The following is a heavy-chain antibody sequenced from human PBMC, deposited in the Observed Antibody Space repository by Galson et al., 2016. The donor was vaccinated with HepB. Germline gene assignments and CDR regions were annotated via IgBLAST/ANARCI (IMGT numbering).Heavy chain of an antibody. D-gene: IGHD3-10*01. V-gene: IGHV4-34*01. Sequence: ETLSLTCGVFGGSLSDNYWNWIRRTPGKELEWIAEINHSGSTNYNPSLRSRVRISVDTAKNQVSLKLSSVTAADTAIYYCARCLRGRGGPEGLLDPWGQGILVTVSS. CDR2: INHSGST. CDR3: ARCLRGRGGPEGLLDP. CDR1: GGSLSDNY. J-gene: IGHJ5*02.